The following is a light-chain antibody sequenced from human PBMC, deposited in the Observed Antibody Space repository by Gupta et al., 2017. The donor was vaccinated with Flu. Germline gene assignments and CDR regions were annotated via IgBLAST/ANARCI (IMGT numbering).Light chain of an antibody. Sequence: QSALTQPRSVSGSPGQSVTIFCTGTSSDVGAYTYVSWSQQHPGRAPKLLIYDVTKRPSGVPDRFSGSKSGNTASLTISGLQAEDEADYYCGSYAGTYTYVIFGGGTKLTVL. CDR3: GSYAGTYTYVI. V-gene: IGLV2-11*01. CDR1: SSDVGAYTY. CDR2: DVT. J-gene: IGLJ2*01.